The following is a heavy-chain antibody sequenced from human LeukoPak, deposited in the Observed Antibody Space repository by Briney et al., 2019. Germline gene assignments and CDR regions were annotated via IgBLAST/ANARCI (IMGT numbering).Heavy chain of an antibody. V-gene: IGHV3-13*01. D-gene: IGHD6-13*01. CDR3: ARGSARIAEDYFDY. Sequence: GGTLRLSCEASGFTFSSYDMHWVRQATGKGLEWVSAIGTAGDTYYPGSVKGRFTISRENAKNSLYLQMNSLRAGDTAVYYCARGSARIAEDYFDYWGQGNLVTVSS. CDR2: IGTAGDT. CDR1: GFTFSSYD. J-gene: IGHJ4*02.